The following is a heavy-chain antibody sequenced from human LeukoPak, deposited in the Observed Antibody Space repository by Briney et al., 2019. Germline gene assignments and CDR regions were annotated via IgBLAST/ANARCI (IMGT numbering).Heavy chain of an antibody. Sequence: SVKVSCKASGYTFTSYGISWVRQAPGQGLEWMGGIIPIFGTANYAQKFQGRVTITADESTSTAYMELSSLRSEDTAVYYCARDSSSHHHNSGAFDIWGQGTMVTVSS. V-gene: IGHV1-69*13. J-gene: IGHJ3*02. CDR3: ARDSSSHHHNSGAFDI. CDR1: GYTFTSYG. CDR2: IIPIFGTA. D-gene: IGHD1-26*01.